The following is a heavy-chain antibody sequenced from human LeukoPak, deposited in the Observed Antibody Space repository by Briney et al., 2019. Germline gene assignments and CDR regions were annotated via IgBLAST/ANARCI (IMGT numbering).Heavy chain of an antibody. CDR1: GFTVSSNY. Sequence: GGSLRLSCAASGFTVSSNYMSWVRQAPGKGLEWVSVIYSGGSTYYADSVKGRFTISRDNSKNTLYLQMHTLSAEDTAVYYCARDQTQAGPTTVDYWGQGTLVTVSS. V-gene: IGHV3-53*01. CDR3: ARDQTQAGPTTVDY. D-gene: IGHD1-14*01. J-gene: IGHJ4*02. CDR2: IYSGGST.